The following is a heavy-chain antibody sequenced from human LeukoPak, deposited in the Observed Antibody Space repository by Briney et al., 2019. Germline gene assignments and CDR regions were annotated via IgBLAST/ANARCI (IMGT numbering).Heavy chain of an antibody. J-gene: IGHJ4*02. CDR2: ISGDGVTT. CDR3: AKDKRIELWLQLDY. CDR1: GFTFSTYS. Sequence: PGGSLRLSCAASGFTFSTYSMNWVRQAPGKGLEWVSLISGDGVTTHYADSVKGRFTVSRDSSTNSLYLQMNSLRAEDTAFYYCAKDKRIELWLQLDYWGQGTLVTVSS. V-gene: IGHV3-43*02. D-gene: IGHD3-16*01.